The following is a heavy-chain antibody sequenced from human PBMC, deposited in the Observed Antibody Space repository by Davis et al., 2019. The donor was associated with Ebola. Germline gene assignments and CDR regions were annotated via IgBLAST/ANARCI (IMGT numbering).Heavy chain of an antibody. D-gene: IGHD3-3*01. Sequence: GESLKISCAASGFTFSSYAMTWVRQAPGKGLEWVSAISGSGGSTYYADSVKGRFTISRDNSKNTLYLQMDSLRAEDTAIYYCANFLRSGPYDFLPSFDYWGPGTLVTVSS. CDR1: GFTFSSYA. CDR3: ANFLRSGPYDFLPSFDY. CDR2: ISGSGGST. J-gene: IGHJ4*02. V-gene: IGHV3-23*01.